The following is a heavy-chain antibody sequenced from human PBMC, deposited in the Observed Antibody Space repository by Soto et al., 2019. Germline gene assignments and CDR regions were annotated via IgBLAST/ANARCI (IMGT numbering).Heavy chain of an antibody. V-gene: IGHV1-69*13. D-gene: IGHD3-10*01. CDR1: GGTFSSYA. J-gene: IGHJ6*02. Sequence: GASVKVSCKASGGTFSSYAISWVRQAPGQGLEWMGGIIPIFGTANYAQKFQGRVTITADESTSTACMELSSLRSEDTAVYYCASAYGPDGRMDVWGQGTTVTVS. CDR3: ASAYGPDGRMDV. CDR2: IIPIFGTA.